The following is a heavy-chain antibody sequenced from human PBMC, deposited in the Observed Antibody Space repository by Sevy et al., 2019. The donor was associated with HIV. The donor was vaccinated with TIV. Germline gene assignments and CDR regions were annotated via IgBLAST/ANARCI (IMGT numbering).Heavy chain of an antibody. D-gene: IGHD5-18*01. Sequence: GGSLRLSCAASGFTFSSYWMSWVRQAPGKGLEWVTTMKEDGSGRNYVDSVKGRFTISRDNAKNSLYLQMNGLRAEDTVVYYCVREGVGGYSYSLDCWGQGTLVTVSS. V-gene: IGHV3-7*01. J-gene: IGHJ4*02. CDR3: VREGVGGYSYSLDC. CDR2: MKEDGSGR. CDR1: GFTFSSYW.